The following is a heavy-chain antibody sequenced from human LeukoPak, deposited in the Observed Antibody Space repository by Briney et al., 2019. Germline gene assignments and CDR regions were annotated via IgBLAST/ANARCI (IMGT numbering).Heavy chain of an antibody. CDR1: GGSISSGSYY. J-gene: IGHJ4*02. D-gene: IGHD3-10*01. CDR2: IYYSGST. V-gene: IGHV4-61*01. Sequence: SETLSLTCTVSGGSISSGSYYWSWIRQPPGKGLEWIGYIYYSGSTNYNPSLKSRVTISVDTSKNQFSLKLSSVTAADTAVYYCARGVVRGVIGYWGQGTLVIVSS. CDR3: ARGVVRGVIGY.